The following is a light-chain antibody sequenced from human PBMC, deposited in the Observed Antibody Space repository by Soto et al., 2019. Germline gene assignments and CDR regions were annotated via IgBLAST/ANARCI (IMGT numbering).Light chain of an antibody. Sequence: DIVMTQTPLSSPVTLGQPASISCRSSQGLVHSDGNTYLTWLQQRPGQPPRLLIYRISSRFSGVPDRFSGSGAGTDFTLKISRVEAEDVGVYYCMQATQFPLTVGGGTKVDSK. J-gene: IGKJ4*01. CDR3: MQATQFPLT. V-gene: IGKV2-24*01. CDR1: QGLVHSDGNTY. CDR2: RIS.